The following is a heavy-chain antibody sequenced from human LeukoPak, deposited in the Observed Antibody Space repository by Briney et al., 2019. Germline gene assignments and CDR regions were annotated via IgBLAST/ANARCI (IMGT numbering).Heavy chain of an antibody. CDR2: LSSSGNNI. D-gene: IGHD2-2*02. J-gene: IGHJ3*02. CDR1: GFTFSTYT. CDR3: ARGYCSSTSCYTVGAFDI. V-gene: IGHV3-21*01. Sequence: GGSLRLSCAASGFTFSTYTMNWVRQTPGKGLGWVSSLSSSGNNIYYADSVKGRFTISRDNAKNTLYLQMNSLRAEDTAVYYCARGYCSSTSCYTVGAFDIWGQGTMVTVSS.